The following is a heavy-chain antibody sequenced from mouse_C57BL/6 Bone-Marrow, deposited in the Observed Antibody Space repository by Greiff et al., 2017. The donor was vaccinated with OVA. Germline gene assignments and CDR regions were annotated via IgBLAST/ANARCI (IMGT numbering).Heavy chain of an antibody. CDR2: ISDGGSYT. J-gene: IGHJ2*01. Sequence: EVHLVESGGGLVKPGGSLKLSCAASGFTFSSYAMSWVRQTPEKRLEWVATISDGGSYTYYPDNVKGRFTISRDNAKNNLYLQMSHLKSEDTAMYYCARDPGGVFDYWGQGTTLTVSS. CDR1: GFTFSSYA. V-gene: IGHV5-4*01. CDR3: ARDPGGVFDY.